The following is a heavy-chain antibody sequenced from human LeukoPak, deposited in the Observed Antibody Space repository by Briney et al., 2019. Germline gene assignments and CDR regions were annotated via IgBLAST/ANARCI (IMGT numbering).Heavy chain of an antibody. CDR3: AKKYQLFPGYVTETGGLDY. CDR1: GFTFSSYG. J-gene: IGHJ4*02. CDR2: ISYDGSNK. D-gene: IGHD2-2*01. Sequence: QPGRSLRLSCAASGFTFSSYGMHWVRQAPGKGLEWVAVISYDGSNKYYADSVKGRFTISRDNSKNTLYLQMNSLRAEDTAVYYCAKKYQLFPGYVTETGGLDYWGQGTLVTVSS. V-gene: IGHV3-30*18.